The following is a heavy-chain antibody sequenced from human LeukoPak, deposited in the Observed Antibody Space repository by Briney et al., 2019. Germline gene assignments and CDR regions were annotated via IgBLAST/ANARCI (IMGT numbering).Heavy chain of an antibody. V-gene: IGHV4-39*01. Sequence: SETLSLTCTVSGGSISTSSYYWGWVRQPPGKGLEWIGSIYYSGSTYYNPSLKSRVTISVDTSKNQFSLKLSSVTAADTAVYYCARPAADIVVVVAAPDDAFDIWGQGTMVTVSS. CDR1: GGSISTSSYY. CDR3: ARPAADIVVVVAAPDDAFDI. D-gene: IGHD2-15*01. J-gene: IGHJ3*02. CDR2: IYYSGST.